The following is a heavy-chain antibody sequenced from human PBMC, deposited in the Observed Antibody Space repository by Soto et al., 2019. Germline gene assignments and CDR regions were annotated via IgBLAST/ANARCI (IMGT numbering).Heavy chain of an antibody. CDR3: AKLHGTYRYYGMDV. J-gene: IGHJ6*02. CDR1: GFTFSSYG. Sequence: QVQLVESGGGVVQPGRSLRLSCAASGFTFSSYGMHWVRQAPGKGLEWVAVISYDGSNKYYADSVKGRFTISRDNSKNTLYLQMNSLRAEDTAVYYCAKLHGTYRYYGMDVWGQGTTVTVSS. V-gene: IGHV3-30*18. D-gene: IGHD1-1*01. CDR2: ISYDGSNK.